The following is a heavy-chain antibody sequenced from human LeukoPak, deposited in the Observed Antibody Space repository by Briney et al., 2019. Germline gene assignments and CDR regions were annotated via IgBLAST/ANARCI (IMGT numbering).Heavy chain of an antibody. J-gene: IGHJ5*02. CDR1: GYTFTGYY. CDR3: ARDTAMVKFGWFDP. D-gene: IGHD5-18*01. CDR2: INPNSGGT. Sequence: ASVKVSCKASGYTFTGYYMHWVRQAPGQGLEWMGWINPNSGGTNYAQKFQGRVTMTRDTSISTAYMELSRLRSEDTAVYYCARDTAMVKFGWFDPWGQGTLVTVSS. V-gene: IGHV1-2*02.